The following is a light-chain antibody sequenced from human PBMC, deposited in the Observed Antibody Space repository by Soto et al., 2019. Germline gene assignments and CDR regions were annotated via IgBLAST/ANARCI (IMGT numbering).Light chain of an antibody. CDR2: LGS. J-gene: IGKJ4*01. CDR3: MQALQTQLT. CDR1: QSLLHSNGYNY. Sequence: DIVMTQSPPSLPVTPGEPASISCRSSQSLLHSNGYNYLDWYLQKPGQSPQLLIYLGSNRASGVPDRFSGSGSGTDFTLKIRRVEAEDVGVYYCMQALQTQLTFGGGTKVEIK. V-gene: IGKV2-28*01.